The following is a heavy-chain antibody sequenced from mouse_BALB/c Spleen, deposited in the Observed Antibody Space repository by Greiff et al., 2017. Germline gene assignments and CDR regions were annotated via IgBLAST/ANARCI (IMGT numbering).Heavy chain of an antibody. D-gene: IGHD1-1*01. J-gene: IGHJ1*01. Sequence: QVQLKESGPGLVAPSQSLSITCTVSGFSLTSYGVHWVRQPPGKGLEWLGVIWAGGSTNYNSALMSRLSISKDNSKSQVFLKMNSLQTDDTAMYYCAIYSSSPNWYFDVWGAGTTVTVSS. CDR3: AIYSSSPNWYFDV. CDR2: IWAGGST. CDR1: GFSLTSYG. V-gene: IGHV2-9*02.